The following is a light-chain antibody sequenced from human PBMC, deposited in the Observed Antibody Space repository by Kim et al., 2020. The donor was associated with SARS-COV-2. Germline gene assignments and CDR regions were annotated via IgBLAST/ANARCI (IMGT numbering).Light chain of an antibody. CDR1: SGHSSYI. Sequence: SVKLTCTLSSGHSSYIIAWHQQQPGKAPRYLMKLEGSGSYNKGSGGPDRFSGSSSGADRYLTISNLQSEDEADYYCETWDSNTPVFGGGTKLTVL. CDR3: ETWDSNTPV. CDR2: LEGSGSY. V-gene: IGLV4-60*03. J-gene: IGLJ3*02.